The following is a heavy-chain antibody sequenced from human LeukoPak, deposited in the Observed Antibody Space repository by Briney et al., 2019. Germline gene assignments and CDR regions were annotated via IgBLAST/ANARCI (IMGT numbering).Heavy chain of an antibody. Sequence: GRSLGLSCAASGFTFSSYAMRWARQAPGKGLEGVSAFCGSGGSTYYADAVKGRFHISRDNSKNTLYLPMNSLRAGDTALYYCAKGLTGDRPNWFDPWGQGTLVTVSS. CDR2: FCGSGGST. J-gene: IGHJ5*02. CDR1: GFTFSSYA. V-gene: IGHV3-23*01. CDR3: AKGLTGDRPNWFDP. D-gene: IGHD3-10*01.